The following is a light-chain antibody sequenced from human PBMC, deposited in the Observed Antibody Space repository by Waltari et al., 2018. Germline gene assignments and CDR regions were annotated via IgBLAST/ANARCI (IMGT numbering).Light chain of an antibody. CDR3: MQTLQSRT. Sequence: DIVMTQSPLSLPVTPGEPASISCRSSQSLLHSNGYTSLSWYLQKEGQSPQLLIYLVSNRASGVPDRVSGSGSGTDFTLKISRVEADDVGVYYCMQTLQSRTLGQGTKVEI. CDR2: LVS. V-gene: IGKV2-28*01. CDR1: QSLLHSNGYTS. J-gene: IGKJ1*01.